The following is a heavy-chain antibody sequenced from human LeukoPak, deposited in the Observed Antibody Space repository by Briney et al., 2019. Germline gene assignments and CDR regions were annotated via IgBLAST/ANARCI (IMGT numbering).Heavy chain of an antibody. CDR3: ARDHQQLGRFDP. CDR1: GRSIRTYY. D-gene: IGHD6-13*01. Sequence: SETLSLTCTVSGRSIRTYYWSWIRQPPGKGLEWIGYVYYSGSTNYNPSLKSRVTISLDTSKYQFSLKLRSVTAADTAVYYCARDHQQLGRFDPWGQGTLVTVSS. V-gene: IGHV4-59*01. CDR2: VYYSGST. J-gene: IGHJ5*02.